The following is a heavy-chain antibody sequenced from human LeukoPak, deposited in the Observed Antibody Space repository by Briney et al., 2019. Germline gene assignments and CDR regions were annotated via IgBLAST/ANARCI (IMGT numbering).Heavy chain of an antibody. J-gene: IGHJ4*02. CDR1: GFTFSSYA. D-gene: IGHD3-10*01. CDR2: ISGSGGST. Sequence: AGGSLRLPCAASGFTFSSYAMSWVRQAPGKGLEWVSAISGSGGSTYYADSVKGRFTISRDNSKNTLYLQMNSLRAEDTAVYYCAILPLLWFGELPAYWGQGTLVTVSS. CDR3: AILPLLWFGELPAY. V-gene: IGHV3-23*01.